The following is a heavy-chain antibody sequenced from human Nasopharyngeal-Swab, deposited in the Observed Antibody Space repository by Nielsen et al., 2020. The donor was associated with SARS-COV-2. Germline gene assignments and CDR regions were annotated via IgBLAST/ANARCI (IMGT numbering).Heavy chain of an antibody. V-gene: IGHV3-30*03. CDR3: ARVSDYYDSSGYYFDY. CDR1: GFTFSSYG. CDR2: ISYDGSNK. Sequence: GESLKISCAASGFTFSSYGMHWVRQAPGKGLEWVAVISYDGSNKYYADSVKGRFTTSRDNSKNTLYLQMNSLRAEDTAVYYCARVSDYYDSSGYYFDYWGQGTLVTVSS. J-gene: IGHJ4*02. D-gene: IGHD3-22*01.